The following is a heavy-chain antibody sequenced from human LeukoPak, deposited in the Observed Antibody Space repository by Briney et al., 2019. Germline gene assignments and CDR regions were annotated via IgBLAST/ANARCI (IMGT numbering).Heavy chain of an antibody. Sequence: PSETLSLTCSVSRDALNNPAVYGVWIRQPPGKGLECLGGNYNRGDTCSNPSLMSQVDFAIDKSKNQFSLSLMSVTGADTAIYYCAREGVLYGFDFWGQGIPVTVSS. J-gene: IGHJ4*02. CDR3: AREGVLYGFDF. V-gene: IGHV4-39*02. CDR1: RDALNNPAVY. CDR2: NYNRGDT. D-gene: IGHD3-16*01.